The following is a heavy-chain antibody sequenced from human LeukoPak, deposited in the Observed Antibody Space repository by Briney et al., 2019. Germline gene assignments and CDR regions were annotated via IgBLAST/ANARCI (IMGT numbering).Heavy chain of an antibody. CDR1: GFTFSDSY. V-gene: IGHV3-11*01. CDR2: ISGGRSDI. J-gene: IGHJ6*02. D-gene: IGHD2-21*02. CDR3: ARDYDQVTPRGMDV. Sequence: PGGSLRLSCAASGFTFSDSYMSWIRQAPGQGLEWLGYISGGRSDIYHIDSVRGRFSISRDNADNSLYLQMNNLRAEDTAIYYCARDYDQVTPRGMDVWGQGTTVTVSS.